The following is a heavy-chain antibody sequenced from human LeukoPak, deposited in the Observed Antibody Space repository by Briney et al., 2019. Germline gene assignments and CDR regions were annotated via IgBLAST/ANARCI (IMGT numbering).Heavy chain of an antibody. CDR3: ARNYCSGGSCHYPLGY. J-gene: IGHJ4*02. V-gene: IGHV1-8*03. CDR2: MNPNSGNT. Sequence: ASVKVSCKASGYTFTSYDINWVRQATGQGLEWMGWMNPNSGNTGYAQKFQGRVTITRNTSISTAYMELSSLRSDDTAVYYCARNYCSGGSCHYPLGYWGQGTLVTVSS. D-gene: IGHD2-15*01. CDR1: GYTFTSYD.